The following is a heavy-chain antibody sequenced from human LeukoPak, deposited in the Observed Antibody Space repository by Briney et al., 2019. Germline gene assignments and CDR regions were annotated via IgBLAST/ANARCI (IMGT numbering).Heavy chain of an antibody. V-gene: IGHV4-39*07. CDR3: ARDFSGDNDAFDI. CDR1: GGSISSSSYY. D-gene: IGHD3-10*01. J-gene: IGHJ3*02. CDR2: IYYSGST. Sequence: ASETLSLTCTVSGGSISSSSYYWGWIRQPPGKGLEWIGSIYYSGSTYYNPSLKSRVTISVDTSKNQFSLKLSSVTAADTAVYYCARDFSGDNDAFDIWGQGTMVTVSS.